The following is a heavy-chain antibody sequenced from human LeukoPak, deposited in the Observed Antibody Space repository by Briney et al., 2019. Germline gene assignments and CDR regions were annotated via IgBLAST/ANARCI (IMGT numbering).Heavy chain of an antibody. D-gene: IGHD3-22*01. J-gene: IGHJ4*02. CDR1: GFTFSSYS. Sequence: PGGSLRLSCAASGFTFSSYSMNWVRHAPGKGLEWVSSISSRSSYIYYADSVKGRLTISRDNAKNSLYLQVNSLRAEDTAVYYGARLDGDYYNSSGYHTLFDYWGQGTLVTVSS. V-gene: IGHV3-21*01. CDR2: ISSRSSYI. CDR3: ARLDGDYYNSSGYHTLFDY.